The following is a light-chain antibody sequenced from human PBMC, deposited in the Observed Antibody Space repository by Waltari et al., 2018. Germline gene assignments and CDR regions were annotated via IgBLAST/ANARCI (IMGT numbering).Light chain of an antibody. Sequence: QSVLTQPPSASGTPGQRVTISCSGSSSNIGSNTVTWYQQLPGTAPKLLIYSNKPGPSGVPGRFSGSKSGTSASLAISGLQSEDEADYYCAAWDDSLNGVVFGGGTKLTVL. CDR1: SSNIGSNT. CDR3: AAWDDSLNGVV. CDR2: SNK. V-gene: IGLV1-44*01. J-gene: IGLJ2*01.